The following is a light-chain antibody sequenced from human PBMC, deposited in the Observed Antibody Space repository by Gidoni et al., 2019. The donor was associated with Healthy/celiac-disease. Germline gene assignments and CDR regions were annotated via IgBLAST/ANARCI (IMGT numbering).Light chain of an antibody. V-gene: IGKV1-33*01. Sequence: SPSSLSASVGDRVTITCQASQDISNYLNWYQQKPGKAPKLLIYDASNLETGVPSRFSGSGSGTDFTFTISSLQPEDIATYYCQQYDNLPPPTFXGXTKVEIK. CDR2: DAS. J-gene: IGKJ4*01. CDR3: QQYDNLPPPT. CDR1: QDISNY.